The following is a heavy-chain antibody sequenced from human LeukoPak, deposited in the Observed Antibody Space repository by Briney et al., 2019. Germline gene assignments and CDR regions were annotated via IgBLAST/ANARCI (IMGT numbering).Heavy chain of an antibody. J-gene: IGHJ5*02. Sequence: SETLSLTCAVSGGSISSSNWWSWVRQPPGKGLEWIGEIYHSGSTNYNPSLKSRVTISVDKSKNQFSLKLSSVTGADTAVYYCARSITMVRGVIDWFDPWGQGTLVTVPS. CDR3: ARSITMVRGVIDWFDP. V-gene: IGHV4-4*02. CDR1: GGSISSSNW. CDR2: IYHSGST. D-gene: IGHD3-10*01.